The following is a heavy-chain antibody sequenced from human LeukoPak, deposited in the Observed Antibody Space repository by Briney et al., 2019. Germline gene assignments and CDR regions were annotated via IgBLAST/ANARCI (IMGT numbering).Heavy chain of an antibody. J-gene: IGHJ4*02. Sequence: GGSLRLSCAASGFTFSTYAMNWVRQAPGKGLEWVSTIYTGGNTYYAASVKGRFTISRDFSKNTVFLHMNGLRAEDTAMYYCARGDDSGYYDYFDYWGQGALVTVSS. CDR2: IYTGGNT. CDR3: ARGDDSGYYDYFDY. V-gene: IGHV3-23*05. D-gene: IGHD3-22*01. CDR1: GFTFSTYA.